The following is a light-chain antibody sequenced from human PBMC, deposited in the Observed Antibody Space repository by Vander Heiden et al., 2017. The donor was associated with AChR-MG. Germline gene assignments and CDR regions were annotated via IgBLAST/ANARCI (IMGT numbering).Light chain of an antibody. CDR2: DNN. V-gene: IGLV3-19*01. CDR3: SSRDNRDTHLML. J-gene: IGLJ2*01. Sequence: SSALTQDPAVSVALGQAVRLTCQGDSLRSCYATWYQQKPGQAPTLVIFDNNNRHAVSPYRFSYSTSGNTAASTITGTQAEDDADDYCSSRDNRDTHLMLFGGGTKLTVL. CDR1: SLRSCY.